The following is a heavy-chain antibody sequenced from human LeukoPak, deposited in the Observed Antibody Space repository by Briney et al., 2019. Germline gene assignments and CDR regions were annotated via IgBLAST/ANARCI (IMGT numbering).Heavy chain of an antibody. CDR2: IYSDGRTT. CDR1: GFTFSSSW. J-gene: IGHJ3*02. Sequence: GRSLRLSCVASGFTFSSSWMHWVRQAPGKGLVWVSRIYSDGRTTDYADSVRGRFTISRDNAKNMLYLQMSGLNAEDTAVYYCVRETFIAMVGSHALDIWGQGTMVTVSS. D-gene: IGHD6-19*01. CDR3: VRETFIAMVGSHALDI. V-gene: IGHV3-74*01.